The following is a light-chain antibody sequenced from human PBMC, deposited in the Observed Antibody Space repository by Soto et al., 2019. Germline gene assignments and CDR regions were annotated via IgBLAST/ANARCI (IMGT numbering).Light chain of an antibody. Sequence: DIVMTQSPLSLPVTPGEPASISCRSSQSLLHSNGYNYLDWDLQKPGQSPQLLIYLGSNRASGVTDRFSGSGSGTDFTLRISRVEADEVGVYYCMQPLQSWTLGQGTKV. CDR1: QSLLHSNGYNY. V-gene: IGKV2-28*01. CDR3: MQPLQSWT. CDR2: LGS. J-gene: IGKJ1*01.